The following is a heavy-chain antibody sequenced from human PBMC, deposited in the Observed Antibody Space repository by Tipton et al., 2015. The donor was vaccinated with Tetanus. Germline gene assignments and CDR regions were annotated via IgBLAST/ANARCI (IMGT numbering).Heavy chain of an antibody. Sequence: LRLSCTISGGSISSGGYYWSWIRQHPGKGLEWIGDIYYSGSTYYNPSLKSRVTISVDTSKNQFSLKLNSVTAADTAVYYCARDQARGARGWNYFDYWGQGTLVTVSS. D-gene: IGHD1-26*01. J-gene: IGHJ4*02. CDR3: ARDQARGARGWNYFDY. CDR1: GGSISSGGYY. V-gene: IGHV4-31*02. CDR2: IYYSGST.